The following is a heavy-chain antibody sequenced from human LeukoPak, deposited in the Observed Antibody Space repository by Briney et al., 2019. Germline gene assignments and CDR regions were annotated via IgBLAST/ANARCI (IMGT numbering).Heavy chain of an antibody. Sequence: SETLSLTCTVSGGSISSSSYYWGWIRQPPGKGLEWIGSIYYSGSTYYNPSLKSRVTISVDTSKNQFSLKLSSVTAADTAVYYCAREPSMIVVVMGRREGGYYFDYWGQGTLVTVSS. V-gene: IGHV4-39*07. CDR3: AREPSMIVVVMGRREGGYYFDY. CDR2: IYYSGST. CDR1: GGSISSSSYY. J-gene: IGHJ4*02. D-gene: IGHD3-22*01.